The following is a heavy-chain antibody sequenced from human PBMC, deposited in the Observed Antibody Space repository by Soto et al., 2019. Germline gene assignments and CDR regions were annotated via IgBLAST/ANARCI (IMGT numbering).Heavy chain of an antibody. CDR1: ESTVSRDW. CDR2: TNQDGSEK. CDR3: SGGVGDAF. V-gene: IGHV3-7*01. J-gene: IGHJ4*02. D-gene: IGHD1-26*01. Sequence: EVHLVESGGGLVQTGGSLRLSCAISESTVSRDWMNWVRQAPGKGLEWVAHTNQDGSEKYNADSVKGRFTISRDNAKKSLYLQMNSLRAGDTAMYYCSGGVGDAFWGQGTLVTVSS.